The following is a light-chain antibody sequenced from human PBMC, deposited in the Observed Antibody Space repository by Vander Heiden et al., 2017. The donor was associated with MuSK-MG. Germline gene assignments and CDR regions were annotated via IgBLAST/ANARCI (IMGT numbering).Light chain of an antibody. CDR2: GAS. J-gene: IGKJ2*01. V-gene: IGKV3-15*01. Sequence: EIVMTQSPATLSVSPRERATLSCRASQSVSSNLAWYQQKPGQAPRLLIYGASTRATGIPARFSGSGYGTEFTLTISSRQSEDFAVYYCQQYKNWPPVTFGQGTKLEIK. CDR1: QSVSSN. CDR3: QQYKNWPPVT.